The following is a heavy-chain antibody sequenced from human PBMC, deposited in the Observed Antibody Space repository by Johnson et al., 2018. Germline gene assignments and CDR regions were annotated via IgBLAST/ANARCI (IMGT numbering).Heavy chain of an antibody. CDR3: ARDRVQLWFDALDI. Sequence: QVQLVQSGGGVVQPGRSLRLSCAASGFTFSSYGMHWVRQAPGKGLEWVAVISYDGSNKYYADSVKGRFTISRDNSKNTLYLQMNSLRAEDTAVYYCARDRVQLWFDALDIWGQGTMVTVSS. D-gene: IGHD5-18*01. CDR2: ISYDGSNK. V-gene: IGHV3-30*03. J-gene: IGHJ3*02. CDR1: GFTFSSYG.